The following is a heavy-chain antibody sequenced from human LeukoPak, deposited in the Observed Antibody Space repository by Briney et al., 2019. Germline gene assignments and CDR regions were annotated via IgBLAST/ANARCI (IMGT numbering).Heavy chain of an antibody. CDR1: GFTVSSTY. CDR3: ASISDLLYYFHS. V-gene: IGHV3-66*01. CDR2: IYTGGNT. Sequence: PGGSLRLSCAASGFTVSSTYMSWVRQSPGKGLEWVSLIYTGGNTYYPDSVKGRSTLSRDNSKNTIYLQLNTLRVEDTAMYYCASISDLLYYFHSWGQGTLVTVSS. J-gene: IGHJ4*02.